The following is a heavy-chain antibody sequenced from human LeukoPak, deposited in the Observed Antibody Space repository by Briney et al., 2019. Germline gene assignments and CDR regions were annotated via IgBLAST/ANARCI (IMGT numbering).Heavy chain of an antibody. CDR1: GFRVTTYG. V-gene: IGHV3-30*02. J-gene: IGHJ4*02. CDR2: IRHDGSDK. CDR3: ARDFNWAWDY. Sequence: GGSLSLSCAASGFRVTTYGMHWVRQAPGKGLEWVSFIRHDGSDKYYAESVKGRFTISKDDSNNTQYLQMNSLRSEDTAIYYCARDFNWAWDYWGQGALVTVSS. D-gene: IGHD3-16*01.